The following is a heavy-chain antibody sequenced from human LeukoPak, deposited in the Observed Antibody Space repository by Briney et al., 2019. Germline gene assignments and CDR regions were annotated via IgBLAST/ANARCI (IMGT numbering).Heavy chain of an antibody. CDR3: ARVPPKEQWLVFDY. V-gene: IGHV3-53*01. D-gene: IGHD6-19*01. CDR2: IYSGGST. J-gene: IGHJ4*02. CDR1: GFTVSSNY. Sequence: GGSLRLSCAASGFTVSSNYMSWVRQAPGKGLEWVSVIYSGGSTYYADSVKGRFTISRDNSKNTLYLQMNSLRAEDTAVYYCARVPPKEQWLVFDYWGQGTLVTVSS.